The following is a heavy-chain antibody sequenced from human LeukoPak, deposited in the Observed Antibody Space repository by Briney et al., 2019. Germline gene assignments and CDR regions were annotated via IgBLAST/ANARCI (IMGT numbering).Heavy chain of an antibody. CDR3: ARSIVGVRKRNDY. J-gene: IGHJ4*02. Sequence: ASVKVSCKASGYTFTSYDIIWERQASGQGLEWMGWMNPNSGHTGYAQKFQGRVTMTRTTSISTAYMELTSLTSEDSAVYYCARSIVGVRKRNDYWGQGTLVTVSS. CDR1: GYTFTSYD. D-gene: IGHD1-26*01. V-gene: IGHV1-8*01. CDR2: MNPNSGHT.